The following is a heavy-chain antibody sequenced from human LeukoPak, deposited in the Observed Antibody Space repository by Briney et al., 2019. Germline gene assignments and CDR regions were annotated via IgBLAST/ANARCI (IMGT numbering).Heavy chain of an antibody. CDR2: IYTSGST. CDR1: GGSISSGSYY. Sequence: SETLSLTCTVSGGSISSGSYYWSWIRQPAGKGLEWIGRIYTSGSTNYNPSLKSRVTISVDTSKNQLSLKLSSVTAADTAVYYCARVARCTSCFDVDYWGQGTLVSVSS. J-gene: IGHJ4*02. D-gene: IGHD2-2*01. CDR3: ARVARCTSCFDVDY. V-gene: IGHV4-61*02.